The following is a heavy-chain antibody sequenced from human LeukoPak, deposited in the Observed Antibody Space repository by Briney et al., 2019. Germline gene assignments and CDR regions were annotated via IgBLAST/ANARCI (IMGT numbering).Heavy chain of an antibody. Sequence: GGSLRLSCAASGFTFSSYAMHWIRQAPGKGLEWVAVISYDGSNKYYADSVKGRFTISRDNSKNTLYLQMNSLRAEDTAVYYCAKDRERYQLLRNFDYWGQGTLVTVSS. V-gene: IGHV3-30-3*01. CDR2: ISYDGSNK. CDR1: GFTFSSYA. CDR3: AKDRERYQLLRNFDY. J-gene: IGHJ4*02. D-gene: IGHD2-2*01.